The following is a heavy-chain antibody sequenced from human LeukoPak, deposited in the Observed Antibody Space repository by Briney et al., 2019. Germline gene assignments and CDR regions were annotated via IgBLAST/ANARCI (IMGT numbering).Heavy chain of an antibody. J-gene: IGHJ3*02. V-gene: IGHV4-59*01. Sequence: SETLSLTCTVSGGSISSYYWSWIRQPPGKGLEWIGYIYYSGSTNYNPSLKSRVTISVDTSKNQFSLKLSSVTAADTAVYYCARDWVYCSGGSCYASAFDIWGQGTMVTVSS. CDR2: IYYSGST. CDR1: GGSISSYY. CDR3: ARDWVYCSGGSCYASAFDI. D-gene: IGHD2-15*01.